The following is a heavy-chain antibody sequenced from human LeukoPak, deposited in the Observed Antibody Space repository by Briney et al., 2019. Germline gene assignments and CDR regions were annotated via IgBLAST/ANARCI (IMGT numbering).Heavy chain of an antibody. CDR3: ARFTSSWTRPQPDY. D-gene: IGHD6-13*01. V-gene: IGHV5-51*01. CDR1: GHSFTNYW. CDR2: IYPGNSDT. J-gene: IGHJ4*02. Sequence: GESLKISCKAYGHSFTNYWIGWVRQMPGKGLECMGIIYPGNSDTRYSPSFQGQVAISVDKSISTAYLQWSSLKASDSGMYYCARFTSSWTRPQPDYSGQGTLVTVSP.